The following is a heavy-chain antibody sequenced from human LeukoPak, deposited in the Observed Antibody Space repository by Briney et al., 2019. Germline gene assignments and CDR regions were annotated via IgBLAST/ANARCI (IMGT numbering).Heavy chain of an antibody. Sequence: PSETLSLTCAVYGGSFSGYYWSWLRQPPGKGLEWIGEINHTGSTNYNPSLKSRVTISVDTSKNQFSLNLSSVTAADTAVYYCARAAIAVAGTSGLRGWWFDPWGQGTLVTVSS. CDR1: GGSFSGYY. J-gene: IGHJ5*02. CDR2: INHTGST. D-gene: IGHD6-19*01. CDR3: ARAAIAVAGTSGLRGWWFDP. V-gene: IGHV4-34*01.